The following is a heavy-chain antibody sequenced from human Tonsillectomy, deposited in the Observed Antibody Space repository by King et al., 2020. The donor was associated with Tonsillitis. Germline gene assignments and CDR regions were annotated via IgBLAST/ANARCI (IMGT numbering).Heavy chain of an antibody. CDR2: LSYSWST. D-gene: IGHD5-24*01. CDR3: ARHGMATNWGHYFDY. CDR1: GGSISSGTYY. J-gene: IGHJ4*02. V-gene: IGHV4-39*01. Sequence: QLQESGPGLVKASETLSLTCTVSGGSISSGTYYWGWIRQPPGKGLEWIGSLSYSWSTYYNPSLKSRVTISVDTSKNQFSLELTSVTAADTAVYYCARHGMATNWGHYFDYWGQGTLVTVSS.